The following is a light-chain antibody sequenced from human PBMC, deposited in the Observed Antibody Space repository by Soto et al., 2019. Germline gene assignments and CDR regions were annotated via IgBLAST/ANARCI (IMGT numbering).Light chain of an antibody. CDR3: QQRNIWPPVT. V-gene: IGKV3-11*01. Sequence: EIVLTQSPATLSLSPGERATVSCRASQSVGSYLAWYQQKPGQAPRLLIYGASNRAAGIPARFSGSGSGTDFTLTISSLEPEDSAVYYCQQRNIWPPVTFGQGTRLEI. CDR1: QSVGSY. J-gene: IGKJ5*01. CDR2: GAS.